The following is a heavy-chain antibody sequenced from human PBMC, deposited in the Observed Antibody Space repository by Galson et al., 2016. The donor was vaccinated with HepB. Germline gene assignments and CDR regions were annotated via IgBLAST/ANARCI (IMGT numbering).Heavy chain of an antibody. J-gene: IGHJ4*02. CDR3: AREKTVAVPAALDY. V-gene: IGHV3-33*01. D-gene: IGHD2-2*01. Sequence: VRQAPGKGLEWVAVIWYDGSNKYYADSVKGRFTISRDNSKNTLYLQMNSLRAEDTAVYYCAREKTVAVPAALDYWGQGTLVTASS. CDR2: IWYDGSNK.